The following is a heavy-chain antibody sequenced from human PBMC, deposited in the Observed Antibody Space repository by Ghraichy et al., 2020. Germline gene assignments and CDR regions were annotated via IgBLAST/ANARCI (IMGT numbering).Heavy chain of an antibody. CDR3: ATGYGDYPIVHYFDY. CDR1: GFTFSSYA. J-gene: IGHJ4*02. CDR2: ISGSGGST. Sequence: GESLNISCAASGFTFSSYAMSWVRQAPGKGLEWVSAISGSGGSTYYADSVKGRFTISRDNSKNTLYLQMNSLRAEDTAVYYCATGYGDYPIVHYFDYWGQGTLVTVSS. D-gene: IGHD4-17*01. V-gene: IGHV3-23*01.